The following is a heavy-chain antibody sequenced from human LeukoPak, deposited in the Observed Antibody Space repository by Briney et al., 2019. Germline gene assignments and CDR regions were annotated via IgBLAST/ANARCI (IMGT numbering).Heavy chain of an antibody. J-gene: IGHJ2*01. CDR3: ARLKYYYHL. CDR2: INHSGST. CDR1: GGSFSGYY. V-gene: IGHV4-34*01. Sequence: SGTLSLTCAVYGGSFSGYYWSWIRQPPGKGLEWIGEINHSGSTNYNPSLESRVTISVDTSKNQFSLKLSSVTAADTAVYFCARLKYYYHLWGRGTLVTVSS. D-gene: IGHD6-6*01.